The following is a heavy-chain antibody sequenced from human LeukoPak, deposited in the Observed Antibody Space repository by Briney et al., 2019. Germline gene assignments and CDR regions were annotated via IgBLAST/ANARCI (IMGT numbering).Heavy chain of an antibody. CDR2: ISSSSSTI. V-gene: IGHV3-48*01. CDR1: EFTFSTSS. Sequence: PGGSLRLSCAASEFTFSTSSMSWVRQAPGKGLEWVSYISSSSSTIYYADSVKGRFTISRDNSKNTLYLQMNSLRGEDTAVYYCAKDRGTSSSAYGMDVWGQGTTVTVSS. J-gene: IGHJ6*02. CDR3: AKDRGTSSSAYGMDV. D-gene: IGHD6-6*01.